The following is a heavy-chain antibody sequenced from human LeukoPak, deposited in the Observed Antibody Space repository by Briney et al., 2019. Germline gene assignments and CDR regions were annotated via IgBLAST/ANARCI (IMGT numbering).Heavy chain of an antibody. Sequence: SETLSLTCTVSGGSISSRNYYWGWIRQPPGKGLEWIGSIYYSGTTYYNPSLKSRVSINVDTSKNQFSLYLSSVTAADTAVYYCARDGKGFDYWGQGTLVTVSS. CDR1: GGSISSRNYY. CDR3: ARDGKGFDY. J-gene: IGHJ4*02. V-gene: IGHV4-39*01. CDR2: IYYSGTT.